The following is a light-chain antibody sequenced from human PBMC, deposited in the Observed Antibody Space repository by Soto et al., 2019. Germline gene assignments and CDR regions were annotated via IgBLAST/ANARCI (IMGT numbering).Light chain of an antibody. Sequence: EIVMTQSSATLSVSPGERVILSCGASQSINSDLAWYQHKPGQTPRFLIYGASTRATGIPAKFSGSGSGTQFTLTISSLQSEDSALYYCQQYNDWPWTFGQGTKVDIK. CDR1: QSINSD. V-gene: IGKV3-15*01. CDR3: QQYNDWPWT. J-gene: IGKJ1*01. CDR2: GAS.